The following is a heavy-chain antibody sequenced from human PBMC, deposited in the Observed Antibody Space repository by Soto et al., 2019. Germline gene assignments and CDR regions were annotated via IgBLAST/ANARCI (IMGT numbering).Heavy chain of an antibody. J-gene: IGHJ6*03. CDR3: SRDSLCITIFGVVTPAVGYMDV. CDR2: INPSGGST. D-gene: IGHD3-3*01. V-gene: IGHV1-46*03. Sequence: GASVKVSCKASGYTFTSYYMHWVRQAPGQGLEWMGIINPSGGSTSYAQKFQGRVTMTRDTSTSTVYMVLSSLRSEDTAVYYCSRDSLCITIFGVVTPAVGYMDVWGKGTTVTVSS. CDR1: GYTFTSYY.